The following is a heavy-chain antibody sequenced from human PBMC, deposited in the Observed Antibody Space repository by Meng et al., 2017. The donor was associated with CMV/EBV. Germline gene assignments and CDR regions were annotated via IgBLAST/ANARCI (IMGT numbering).Heavy chain of an antibody. CDR1: GFTFSSYA. D-gene: IGHD3-3*01. CDR3: AKDSAQYYDFWSGDYRGSGKYGMDV. CDR2: IYSGGSST. Sequence: GGSLRLSCAASGFTFSSYAMSWVRQAPGKGLEWVSVIYSGGSSTYYADSVKGRFTISRDNSKNTLYLQMNSLRAEDTAVYYCAKDSAQYYDFWSGDYRGSGKYGMDVWGQGTTVTVSS. J-gene: IGHJ6*02. V-gene: IGHV3-23*03.